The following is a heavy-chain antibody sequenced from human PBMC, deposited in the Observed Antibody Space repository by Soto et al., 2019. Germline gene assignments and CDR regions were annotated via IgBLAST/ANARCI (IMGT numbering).Heavy chain of an antibody. D-gene: IGHD3-9*01. CDR1: GFTFSTYN. CDR3: AKLGDRDILTGYYDY. J-gene: IGHJ4*02. V-gene: IGHV3-21*04. Sequence: GSLRLSCAASGFTFSTYNMNWVRQAPGKGLEWVSSISSSDNYIYYADSVKGRFTISRDNSESTLYLQLNGLRAEDTARYYCAKLGDRDILTGYYDYWGQGTLVTVSS. CDR2: ISSSDNYI.